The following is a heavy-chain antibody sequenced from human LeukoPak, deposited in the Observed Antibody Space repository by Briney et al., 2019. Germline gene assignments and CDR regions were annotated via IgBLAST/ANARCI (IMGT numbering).Heavy chain of an antibody. CDR3: AKGYYSNLSYYYYYYGMDV. CDR1: GFTFSSYG. CDR2: ISYDGSNK. V-gene: IGHV3-30*18. Sequence: PGGSLRLSCAASGFTFSSYGMHWVRQAPGKGLEWVAVISYDGSNKYYADSVKGRFTISRDNSKNTLYLQMNSLRAEDTAVYYCAKGYYSNLSYYYYYYGMDVWGQGTTVTVSS. D-gene: IGHD4-11*01. J-gene: IGHJ6*02.